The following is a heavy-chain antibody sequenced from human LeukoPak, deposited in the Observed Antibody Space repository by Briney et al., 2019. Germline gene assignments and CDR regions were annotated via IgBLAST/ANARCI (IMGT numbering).Heavy chain of an antibody. Sequence: GGSLRLSCAASGFTFSSYAMNWVRQAPGKGLEWVSVSSGSGDTTYYAGSVKGRFTISRDNSKNTLYLRMNSLRAEDTAVYYCAKTYWSRYYFFDYWGQGTLVTVSS. CDR3: AKTYWSRYYFFDY. D-gene: IGHD3-3*01. J-gene: IGHJ4*02. CDR2: SSGSGDTT. V-gene: IGHV3-23*01. CDR1: GFTFSSYA.